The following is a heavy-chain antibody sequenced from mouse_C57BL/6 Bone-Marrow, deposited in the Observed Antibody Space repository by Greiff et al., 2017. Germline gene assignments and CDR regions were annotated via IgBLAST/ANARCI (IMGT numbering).Heavy chain of an antibody. D-gene: IGHD3-2*02. V-gene: IGHV1-50*01. CDR3: AKQLRLPNAC. CDR2: IDPSDSYT. Sequence: VQLQQPGAELVKPGASVKLSCKASGYTFTSYWMQWVKQRPGQGLEWIGEIDPSDSYTNYNQKFKGKATLTVDTSSSTAYMQLSSLTSEDSAVCDCAKQLRLPNACWGQGNLVTISA. J-gene: IGHJ3*01. CDR1: GYTFTSYW.